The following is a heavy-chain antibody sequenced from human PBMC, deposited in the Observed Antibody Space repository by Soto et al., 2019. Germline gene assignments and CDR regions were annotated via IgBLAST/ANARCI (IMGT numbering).Heavy chain of an antibody. Sequence: PGGSLRLSCAASGFTFSSYAMSWVRQAPGKGLEWVSAISGSGGSTYYADSVKGRFTISRDNSKNTLYLQMNSLRAEDTAVYYCAKDRERIAVAGTLWDYWGQGTLVTVSS. CDR1: GFTFSSYA. CDR2: ISGSGGST. J-gene: IGHJ4*02. CDR3: AKDRERIAVAGTLWDY. D-gene: IGHD6-19*01. V-gene: IGHV3-23*01.